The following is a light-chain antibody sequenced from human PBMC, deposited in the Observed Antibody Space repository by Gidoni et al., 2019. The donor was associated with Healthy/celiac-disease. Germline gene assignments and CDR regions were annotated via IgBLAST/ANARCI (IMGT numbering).Light chain of an antibody. V-gene: IGKV1-12*01. CDR3: QQADSVRWT. Sequence: DIQMTQSPSSASASVGDRVNSTCRASQGISCWLAWYQQKPGKAPNILIYAASSLQSGVTARCSGSGSGTEFTLTISSLQPEDVATYYCQQADSVRWTFGQGTKVEIK. CDR1: QGISCW. J-gene: IGKJ1*01. CDR2: AAS.